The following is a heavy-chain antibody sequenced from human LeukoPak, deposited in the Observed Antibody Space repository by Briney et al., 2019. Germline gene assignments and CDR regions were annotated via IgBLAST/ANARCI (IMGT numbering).Heavy chain of an antibody. J-gene: IGHJ6*04. Sequence: SETPSLTCAVYGGSFSGYYWSWIRQPPGKGLEWIGEINHSGSTNYNPSLKSRVTISVDTSKNQFSLKLSSVTAADTAVYYCARRGCSSTSCPVGGYYYYGMDVWGKGTTVTVSS. CDR2: INHSGST. D-gene: IGHD2-2*01. V-gene: IGHV4-34*01. CDR3: ARRGCSSTSCPVGGYYYYGMDV. CDR1: GGSFSGYY.